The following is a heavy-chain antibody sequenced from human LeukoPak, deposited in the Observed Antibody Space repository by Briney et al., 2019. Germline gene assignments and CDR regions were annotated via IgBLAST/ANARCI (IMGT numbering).Heavy chain of an antibody. D-gene: IGHD3-22*01. Sequence: GASVKVSCKPSGFTFNTYGIAWVRQAPGQGLEWMGWISAYNGNTNYAQNPQDRVTMTTDTSTTTAYMELRGLRSDDTAVYYCAREGSLHHSGDYYLSWFDPWGQGTLVTVSS. CDR2: ISAYNGNT. V-gene: IGHV1-18*01. CDR3: AREGSLHHSGDYYLSWFDP. CDR1: GFTFNTYG. J-gene: IGHJ5*02.